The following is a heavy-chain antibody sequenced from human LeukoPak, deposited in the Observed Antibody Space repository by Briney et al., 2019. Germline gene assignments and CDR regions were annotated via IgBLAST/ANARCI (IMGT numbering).Heavy chain of an antibody. CDR3: ARESNGGLHGMDV. V-gene: IGHV3-30-3*01. CDR1: GFTFSSYA. D-gene: IGHD2-15*01. Sequence: GGSLRLSCAASGFTFSSYAMHWVRQAPGKRLEWVAVISYDGSNKYYADSVKGRFTISRDNSKNTLYLQMNSLRAEDTAVYYCARESNGGLHGMDVWGQGTTVTVSS. J-gene: IGHJ6*02. CDR2: ISYDGSNK.